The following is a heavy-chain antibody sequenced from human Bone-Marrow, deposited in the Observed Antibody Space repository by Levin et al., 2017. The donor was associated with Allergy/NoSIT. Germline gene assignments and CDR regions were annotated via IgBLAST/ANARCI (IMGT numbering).Heavy chain of an antibody. Sequence: GESLKISCKASGYSFTNYWITWVRQMPGKGLEWMGRIDPSDSYTDYSPSFEGHVTISADQSISTAYLQWSSLKASDTAMYYCARHYGGNSFRFRAFDIWGQGTGVTVSS. D-gene: IGHD4-23*01. CDR3: ARHYGGNSFRFRAFDI. CDR2: IDPSDSYT. J-gene: IGHJ3*02. CDR1: GYSFTNYW. V-gene: IGHV5-10-1*01.